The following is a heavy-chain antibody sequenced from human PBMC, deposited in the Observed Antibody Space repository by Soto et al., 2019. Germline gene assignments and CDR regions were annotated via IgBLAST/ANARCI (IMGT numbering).Heavy chain of an antibody. J-gene: IGHJ4*02. CDR3: ARDQPRYSASYYSPELDY. CDR1: GYTFTSYG. CDR2: ISAYNGNT. D-gene: IGHD1-26*01. Sequence: QVQLVQSGAEVKKPGASVKVSCKASGYTFTSYGISWVRQAPGQGLEWMGWISAYNGNTNYAQKLQGRVTMTTDTSTSTAYMELRSLRSDDTAVYYCARDQPRYSASYYSPELDYWGQGTLVTVS. V-gene: IGHV1-18*04.